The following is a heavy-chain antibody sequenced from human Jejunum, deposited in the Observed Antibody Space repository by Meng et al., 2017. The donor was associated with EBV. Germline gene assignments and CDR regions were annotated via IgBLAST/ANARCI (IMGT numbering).Heavy chain of an antibody. CDR2: IYYSGNT. CDR1: GGSISNNLSY. J-gene: IGHJ5*02. Sequence: QVQLYVSGPRRVHSSETLSLPCTVSGGSISNNLSYWGWIRQPTGKGLEWFGTIYYSGNTYYSPSIKSRVTISAYTSKNQFSLQLNSVTAAATAVYYCARYSSSSGWLDPWGQGTLVTVSS. CDR3: ARYSSSSGWLDP. V-gene: IGHV4-39*07. D-gene: IGHD6-19*01.